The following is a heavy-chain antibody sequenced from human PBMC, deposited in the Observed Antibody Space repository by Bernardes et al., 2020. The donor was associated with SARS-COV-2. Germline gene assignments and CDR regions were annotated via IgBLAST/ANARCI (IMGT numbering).Heavy chain of an antibody. Sequence: GGSLRLSCAASGFAFSAYSMTWVRQAPGKGLEWVSSISSSASYKYYADSVKGRFTISRDNGKNSLYLEMNSLRAEDTALYYCARGPYCPGGICTFYGMDVWGQGTTVTVSS. CDR3: ARGPYCPGGICTFYGMDV. D-gene: IGHD2-8*02. V-gene: IGHV3-21*06. J-gene: IGHJ6*02. CDR2: ISSSASYK. CDR1: GFAFSAYS.